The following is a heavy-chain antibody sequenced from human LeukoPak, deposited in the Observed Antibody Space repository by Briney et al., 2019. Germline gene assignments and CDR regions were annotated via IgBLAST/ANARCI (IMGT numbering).Heavy chain of an antibody. J-gene: IGHJ1*01. D-gene: IGHD3-22*01. CDR1: GFTFSSYW. CDR3: ARAPSEIGGYYPEYFRH. Sequence: GGSLRLSCAASGFTFSSYWMHWVRQIPGKGLVWVSRTKSDGSTNYADSVKGRFTISRDNAKNTLSLQMNSLRAEDTGVYYCARAPSEIGGYYPEYFRHWGQGTLVTVSS. CDR2: TKSDGST. V-gene: IGHV3-74*01.